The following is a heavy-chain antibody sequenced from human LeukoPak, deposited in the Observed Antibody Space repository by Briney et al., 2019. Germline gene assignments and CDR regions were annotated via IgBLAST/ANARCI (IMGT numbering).Heavy chain of an antibody. D-gene: IGHD1-26*01. Sequence: GGSLRLSCAASGFTISSYYMAWVRQAPGKGLEWVSVIYHGGNTDYADSVKGRFTISRDNSKNTVYLQMSSLRAEDTAVYYCAESGSYSLPDYWGQGTLVTVSS. CDR3: AESGSYSLPDY. CDR1: GFTISSYY. V-gene: IGHV3-53*01. CDR2: IYHGGNT. J-gene: IGHJ4*02.